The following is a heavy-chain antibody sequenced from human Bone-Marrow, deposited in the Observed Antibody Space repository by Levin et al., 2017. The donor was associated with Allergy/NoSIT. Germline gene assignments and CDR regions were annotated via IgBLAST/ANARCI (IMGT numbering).Heavy chain of an antibody. CDR3: ARDQFRRATIGARWFDP. CDR2: IKEDGSEK. CDR1: GFPFLTSW. Sequence: SLLLSFSSSGFPFLTSWLSWVRQAPGKGLEWVANIKEDGSEKYYVDSVKGRFTISRDNAKNSLYVQMNSLRAEDTAVYYCARDQFRRATIGARWFDPWGQGTLVTVSS. J-gene: IGHJ5*02. V-gene: IGHV3-7*01. D-gene: IGHD5-24*01.